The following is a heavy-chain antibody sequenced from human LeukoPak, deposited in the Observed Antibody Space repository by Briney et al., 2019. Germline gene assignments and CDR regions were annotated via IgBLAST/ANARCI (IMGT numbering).Heavy chain of an antibody. CDR2: ISSSSSYI. Sequence: GGSLRLSGAASGFTFSSYSMNWVRHAPGNGLEWVSSISSSSSYIYYADSVKGRFTISRENAKNSLYLQMNSLRAEDTAVYYCAREGIAAAGHDYWGQGTLVTVSS. J-gene: IGHJ4*02. D-gene: IGHD6-13*01. V-gene: IGHV3-21*01. CDR1: GFTFSSYS. CDR3: AREGIAAAGHDY.